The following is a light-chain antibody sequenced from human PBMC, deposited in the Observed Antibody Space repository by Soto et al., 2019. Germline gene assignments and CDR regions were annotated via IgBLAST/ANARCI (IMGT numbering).Light chain of an antibody. J-gene: IGKJ2*01. Sequence: DIQVTQSPSSLSASVGDRVTITCRASQSITSSFNWYQQKPGKAPELLIYAASNLQSGVPSRFSGSKSGTDFTLTISCLQPEDFATYYCQQSYAFGQGTKLEIK. CDR2: AAS. CDR1: QSITSS. V-gene: IGKV1-39*01. CDR3: QQSYA.